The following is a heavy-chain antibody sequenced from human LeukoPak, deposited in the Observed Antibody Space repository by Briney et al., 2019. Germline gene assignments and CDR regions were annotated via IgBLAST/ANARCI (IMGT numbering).Heavy chain of an antibody. CDR1: GGSISSGSYY. J-gene: IGHJ4*02. V-gene: IGHV4-61*02. CDR2: IYTSGST. D-gene: IGHD2-2*01. CDR3: ARVCSSTSCQIDY. Sequence: NTSETLSLTCTVSGGSISSGSYYWSWIRQPAGKGLEWIGRIYTSGSTNYNPSLKSRVTISVDTSKNQFSLKLNSVTAADTAVYYCARVCSSTSCQIDYWGQGTLVTVSS.